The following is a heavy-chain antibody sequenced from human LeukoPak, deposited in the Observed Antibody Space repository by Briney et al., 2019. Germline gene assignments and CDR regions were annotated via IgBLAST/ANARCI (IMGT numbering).Heavy chain of an antibody. CDR1: GGSISSSSYY. CDR2: IYYSGST. CDR3: ARSDSSSSVVLGSYCGMDV. V-gene: IGHV4-39*01. J-gene: IGHJ6*02. Sequence: SETLSLTCTVSGGSISSSSYYWVWLRQPPGKGLEWIGTIYYSGSTYYNPSLKSRVTISVDTSKNQFSLKVSSVTAADTAVYYCARSDSSSSVVLGSYCGMDVWGQGTTVTVCS. D-gene: IGHD6-6*01.